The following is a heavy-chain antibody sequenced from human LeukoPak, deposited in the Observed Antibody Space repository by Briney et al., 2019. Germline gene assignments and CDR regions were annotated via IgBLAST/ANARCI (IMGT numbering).Heavy chain of an antibody. CDR3: ARGLGRYFDWLLRYYYMDV. V-gene: IGHV4-34*01. CDR1: GGSISSYY. D-gene: IGHD3-9*01. Sequence: SETLSLTCTVSGGSISSYYWSWIRQPPGKGLEWIGEINHSGSTNYNPSLKSRVTISVDTSKNQFSLKLSSVTAADTAVYYCARGLGRYFDWLLRYYYMDVWGKGTTVTVSS. J-gene: IGHJ6*03. CDR2: INHSGST.